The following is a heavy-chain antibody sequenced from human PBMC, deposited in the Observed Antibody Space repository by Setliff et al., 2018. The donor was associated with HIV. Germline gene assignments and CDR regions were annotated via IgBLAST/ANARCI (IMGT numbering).Heavy chain of an antibody. CDR1: GFSFSNNA. D-gene: IGHD3-3*01. J-gene: IGHJ6*02. CDR3: ARFGNFWPYGMDV. Sequence: ASVKVSCKPSGFSFSNNAVQWVRQARGQGLEWMGWISAYNDNANYVQELQGRVTMTTDTSTSTAYMELRSLRSDDTAVYFCARFGNFWPYGMDVWGQGTTVTVSS. V-gene: IGHV1-18*01. CDR2: ISAYNDNA.